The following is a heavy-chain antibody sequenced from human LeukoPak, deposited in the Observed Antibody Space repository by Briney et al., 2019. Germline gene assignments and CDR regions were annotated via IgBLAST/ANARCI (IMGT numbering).Heavy chain of an antibody. V-gene: IGHV3-23*01. CDR2: ISGSGDST. D-gene: IGHD6-19*01. CDR3: AKDPYSSGPYNWFDP. J-gene: IGHJ5*02. CDR1: GFTFSSYA. Sequence: GGSLRLSCAASGFTFSSYAMTWVRQAPGKGLEWVSAISGSGDSTYYADSVKGLFTISRDNSKNTLYLQMNRLRAEDTAVYYCAKDPYSSGPYNWFDPWGQGTLVTVSS.